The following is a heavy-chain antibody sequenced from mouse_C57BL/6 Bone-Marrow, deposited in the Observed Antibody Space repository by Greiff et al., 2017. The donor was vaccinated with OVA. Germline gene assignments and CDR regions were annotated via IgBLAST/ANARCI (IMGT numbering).Heavy chain of an antibody. CDR3: ARGAQATAWFAY. J-gene: IGHJ3*01. CDR1: GYAFSSSW. D-gene: IGHD3-2*02. Sequence: QVQLQQPGAELVKPGASVKISCKASGYAFSSSWMNWVKQRPGKGLEWIGRIYPGDGDTNYNGKFKGKATLTADKSSSTAYMQLSSLTSEDSAVYFCARGAQATAWFAYWGQGTLVTVSA. CDR2: IYPGDGDT. V-gene: IGHV1-82*01.